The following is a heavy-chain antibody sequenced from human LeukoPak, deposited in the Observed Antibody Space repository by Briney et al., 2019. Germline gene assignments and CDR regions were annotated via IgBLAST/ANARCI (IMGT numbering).Heavy chain of an antibody. CDR1: GFTFKNYW. J-gene: IGHJ3*02. CDR3: VRGPRYYDDSGFHYGVFDI. Sequence: GGSLKLSCTSSGFTFKNYWMARVRQAPGKGLQWVSVIYPGGDIYYADSVKGRFIISRDNSKNTLSLQMNSLTADDTAVYYCVRGPRYYDDSGFHYGVFDIWGQGTVVTVSS. V-gene: IGHV3-53*01. CDR2: IYPGGDI. D-gene: IGHD3-22*01.